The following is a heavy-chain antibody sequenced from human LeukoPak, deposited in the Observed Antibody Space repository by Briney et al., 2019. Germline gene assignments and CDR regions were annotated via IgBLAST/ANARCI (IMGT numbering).Heavy chain of an antibody. J-gene: IGHJ5*02. V-gene: IGHV4-61*08. CDR2: IYTSGST. CDR1: GGSISSGGYY. CDR3: ARDLGAPTIFGVVIIGGWFDP. D-gene: IGHD3-3*01. Sequence: PSETLSLTCTVSGGSISSGGYYWGWIRQHPGKGLEWIGYIYTSGSTNYNPSLKSRVTMSVDTSKNQFSLKLSSVTAADTAVYYCARDLGAPTIFGVVIIGGWFDPWGQGTLVTVSS.